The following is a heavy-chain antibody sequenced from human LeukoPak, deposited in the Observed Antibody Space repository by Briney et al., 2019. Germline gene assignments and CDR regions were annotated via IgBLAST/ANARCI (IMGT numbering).Heavy chain of an antibody. CDR2: IYTSGST. CDR1: GGSISSYY. J-gene: IGHJ5*02. CDR3: ARDGFISPVSNWFDP. V-gene: IGHV4-4*07. D-gene: IGHD3-16*02. Sequence: SETLSLTCTVSGGSISSYYWSWIRQPAGKGLEWIGRIYTSGSTNYNPSLKSRVTISVDKSKNQFSLKLSSVTAADTAVYYCARDGFISPVSNWFDPWGQGTLVTVSS.